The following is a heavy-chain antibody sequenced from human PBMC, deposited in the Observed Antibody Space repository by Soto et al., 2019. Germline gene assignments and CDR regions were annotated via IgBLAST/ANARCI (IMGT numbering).Heavy chain of an antibody. Sequence: PGESLKISCQASGDNFGDNFTSYWVTWVRQVPGKGLEWMGRIAPGDSHTNYSPSFACHVTISADKSIRTAYMRWNSLKTSDTAIYYCSTGISCTRYMCPFYNYGLDVWGQGTTVTVSS. J-gene: IGHJ6*02. CDR3: STGISCTRYMCPFYNYGLDV. D-gene: IGHD3-16*02. V-gene: IGHV5-10-1*01. CDR2: IAPGDSHT. CDR1: GDNFGDNFTSYW.